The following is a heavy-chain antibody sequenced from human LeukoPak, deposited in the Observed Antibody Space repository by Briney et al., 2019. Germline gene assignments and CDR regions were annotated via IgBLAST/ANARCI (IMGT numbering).Heavy chain of an antibody. CDR2: INPNSGGT. J-gene: IGHJ4*02. D-gene: IGHD5-24*01. V-gene: IGHV1-2*02. Sequence: GASVKVSCKASGYTFTGYYMHWVRQAPGQGLEWMGWINPNSGGTNYAQKFQGRVTMTRDTSISTAYMELSRLRSDDTAVYYCARVLRRDGYNFGFWGQGTLVTVSS. CDR3: ARVLRRDGYNFGF. CDR1: GYTFTGYY.